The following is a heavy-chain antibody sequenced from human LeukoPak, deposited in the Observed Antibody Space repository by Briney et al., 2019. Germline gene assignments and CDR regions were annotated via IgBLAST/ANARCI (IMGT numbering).Heavy chain of an antibody. V-gene: IGHV3-21*01. CDR3: ARFRTPDYDILIGEDPFDI. CDR2: INSGSGYI. CDR1: GFTFSSYT. J-gene: IGHJ3*02. Sequence: PGGSLRLSCAASGFTFSSYTLNWVRQAPGKGLEWVSSINSGSGYIYYADSVKGRFTISRDNAKNSLYLQMNSLRAEDTAVYFCARFRTPDYDILIGEDPFDIWGQGTMVTVSS. D-gene: IGHD3-9*01.